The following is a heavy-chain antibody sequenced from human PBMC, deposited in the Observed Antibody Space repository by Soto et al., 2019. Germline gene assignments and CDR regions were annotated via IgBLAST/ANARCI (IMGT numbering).Heavy chain of an antibody. V-gene: IGHV3-15*07. D-gene: IGHD4-17*01. CDR3: TTDLPRALYGGKAQDFDY. Sequence: GGSLRLSCAASGFTFSNAWMNWVRQAPGKGLEWVGRIKSKTDGGTTDYAAPVKGRFTISRDDSKNTLYLQMNSLKTEDTAVYYCTTDLPRALYGGKAQDFDYWGQGTLVTVSS. J-gene: IGHJ4*02. CDR1: GFTFSNAW. CDR2: IKSKTDGGTT.